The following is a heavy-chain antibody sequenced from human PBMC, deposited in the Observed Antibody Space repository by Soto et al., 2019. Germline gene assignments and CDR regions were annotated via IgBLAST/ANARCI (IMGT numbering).Heavy chain of an antibody. D-gene: IGHD5-12*01. J-gene: IGHJ4*02. CDR1: GDSISDYY. CDR2: IYTTGST. V-gene: IGHV4-4*07. Sequence: SETLSLTCTVSGDSISDYYWSWIRQPAGKGLEWIGRIYTTGSTDYNPSLKSRVTISRDMSKNQFFLKVTSMTAADTAVYYCARERREKIHDGYDIDYWGQGTLVTVSS. CDR3: ARERREKIHDGYDIDY.